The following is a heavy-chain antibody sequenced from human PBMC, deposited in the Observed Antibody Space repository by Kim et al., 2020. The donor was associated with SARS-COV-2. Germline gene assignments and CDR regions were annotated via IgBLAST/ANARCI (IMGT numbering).Heavy chain of an antibody. V-gene: IGHV3-30*01. D-gene: IGHD3-10*01. CDR3: ARDSVDSGSYLDY. J-gene: IGHJ4*02. Sequence: QYADSVKGRFNLSRDNSKYTVYLQMNSLRVEDTALYYCARDSVDSGSYLDYWGQGTPVTVSS.